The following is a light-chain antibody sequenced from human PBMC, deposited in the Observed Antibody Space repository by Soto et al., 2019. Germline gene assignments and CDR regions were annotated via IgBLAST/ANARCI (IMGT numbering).Light chain of an antibody. J-gene: IGKJ3*01. Sequence: EIVLTQSPATLSLSPGERATLSCRASQSVSAYVGWYQHKPGQVPSLLIYDASNRATGSPARFSGSGYGTDFTPNISSLEPEFSAVYYGQQCSEWAFSFGPGTKVDI. CDR1: QSVSAY. CDR2: DAS. V-gene: IGKV3-11*01. CDR3: QQCSEWAFS.